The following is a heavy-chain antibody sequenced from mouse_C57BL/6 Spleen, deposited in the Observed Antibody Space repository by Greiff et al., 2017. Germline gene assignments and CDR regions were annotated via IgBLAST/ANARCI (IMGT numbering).Heavy chain of an antibody. CDR3: AGGYYSNPFAY. CDR1: GFNIKDYY. V-gene: IGHV14-2*01. CDR2: IDPEDGET. J-gene: IGHJ3*01. D-gene: IGHD2-5*01. Sequence: EVKLVESGAELVKPGASVKLSCTASGFNIKDYYMHWVKQRTEQGLEWIGRIDPEDGETKYAPKFQGKATITADTSSNPAYLPLSSLTSEDTAVNCCAGGYYSNPFAYWGQGTLVTVSA.